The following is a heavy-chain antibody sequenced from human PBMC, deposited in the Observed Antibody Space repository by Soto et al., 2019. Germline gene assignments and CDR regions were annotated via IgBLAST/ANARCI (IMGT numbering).Heavy chain of an antibody. CDR3: AIYSSGYYYGMDV. V-gene: IGHV4-34*01. CDR1: GGSFSGYY. D-gene: IGHD5-18*01. J-gene: IGHJ6*02. Sequence: SETLSLTCAVYGGSFSGYYWSWIRQPPGKGLEWIGEINHSGSTNYNPSLKSRVTISVDTSKNQFSLKLSSVTAADTAVYYCAIYSSGYYYGMDVWGQGTTVTVSS. CDR2: INHSGST.